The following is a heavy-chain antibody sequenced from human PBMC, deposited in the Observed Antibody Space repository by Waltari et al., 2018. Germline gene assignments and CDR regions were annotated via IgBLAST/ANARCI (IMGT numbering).Heavy chain of an antibody. D-gene: IGHD3-16*01. CDR1: GGCFSGSY. CDR3: ARGRHVWVSYGFWNYVDY. CDR2: INRNGKT. V-gene: IGHV4-34*01. Sequence: QVQLQQWGAGLLKPSETLSLTCVVYGGCFSGSYWSWSRQPPGKGLEWIGEINRNGKTNSNPSLKSPVNISVDTSKNHVSLKLVFGTAADTAVYYCARGRHVWVSYGFWNYVDYWGQGTLVTVSS. J-gene: IGHJ4*02.